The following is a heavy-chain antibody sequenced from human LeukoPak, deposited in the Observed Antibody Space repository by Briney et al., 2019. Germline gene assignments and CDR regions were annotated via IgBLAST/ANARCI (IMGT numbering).Heavy chain of an antibody. V-gene: IGHV3-23*01. J-gene: IGHJ4*02. CDR2: ISGSGDAT. Sequence: GGSLRLSCAVSGFMFGQHTMSWVRQAPGKRLEWVSSISGSGDATRYADSVMGRFTISRDNAKNTLSLQMNSLRAEDTAVYYCAKSDCASDGCKLLNYWGQGTLVTVSS. CDR1: GFMFGQHT. CDR3: AKSDCASDGCKLLNY. D-gene: IGHD3-10*01.